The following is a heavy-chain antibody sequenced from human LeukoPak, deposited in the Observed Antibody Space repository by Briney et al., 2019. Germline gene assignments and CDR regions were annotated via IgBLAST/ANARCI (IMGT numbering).Heavy chain of an antibody. D-gene: IGHD6-19*01. CDR1: GFTFISYS. CDR2: ISSSSSTI. J-gene: IGHJ3*02. CDR3: ARGRLAVATGAFDI. Sequence: PGGSPRLSCAASGFTFISYSMNWVRQAPGKGLEWVSYISSSSSTIYYADSVEGRFTISRDNAKNSLYLQMNSLRAEDTAVYYCARGRLAVATGAFDIWGQGTMVTVSS. V-gene: IGHV3-48*01.